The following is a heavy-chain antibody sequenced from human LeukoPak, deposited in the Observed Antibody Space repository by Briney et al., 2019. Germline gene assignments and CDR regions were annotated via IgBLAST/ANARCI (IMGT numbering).Heavy chain of an antibody. Sequence: SETLSLTCAVSGGSLSSGGYSWRWIRQPPGKGLEWIGYIYHSGSTYYNPSLKSRVTISVDRSKNQFSLKLSSVTAADTAVYYCAREESVAGPGAFDIWGQGTMVTVSS. D-gene: IGHD6-19*01. V-gene: IGHV4-30-2*01. J-gene: IGHJ3*02. CDR2: IYHSGST. CDR3: AREESVAGPGAFDI. CDR1: GGSLSSGGYS.